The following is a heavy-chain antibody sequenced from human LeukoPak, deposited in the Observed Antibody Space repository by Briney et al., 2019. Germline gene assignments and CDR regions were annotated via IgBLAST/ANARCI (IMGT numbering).Heavy chain of an antibody. J-gene: IGHJ4*02. D-gene: IGHD1-26*01. V-gene: IGHV3-23*01. CDR3: AKRGFVGATTADY. Sequence: GGSLRLSCAASGFTFSSYAMSWVRQAPGKGLEWVSAISGSGGSTYYADSVKGRSTISRDNSKNTLYLQMNSLRAEDTAVYYSAKRGFVGATTADYWGQGTLVTVSS. CDR1: GFTFSSYA. CDR2: ISGSGGST.